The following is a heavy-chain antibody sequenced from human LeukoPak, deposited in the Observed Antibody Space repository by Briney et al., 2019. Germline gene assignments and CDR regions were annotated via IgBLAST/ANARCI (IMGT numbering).Heavy chain of an antibody. D-gene: IGHD3-10*01. CDR3: ARLGVMVRGASDQITAFDI. CDR1: GYSFSSYY. J-gene: IGHJ3*02. Sequence: GESLKISCQASGYSFSSYYIGWVRQMPGKGLEWMGIIYAGDSDIRYSPSFEGQVTISVDKSTTTAYLQWSSLKASDSAIYYCARLGVMVRGASDQITAFDIWGQATLVTISS. CDR2: IYAGDSDI. V-gene: IGHV5-51*01.